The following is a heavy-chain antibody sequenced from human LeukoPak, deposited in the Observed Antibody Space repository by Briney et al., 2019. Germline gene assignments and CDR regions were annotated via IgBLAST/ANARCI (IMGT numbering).Heavy chain of an antibody. CDR1: GFTFSSHS. D-gene: IGHD2-15*01. CDR3: AKERSASGGSCFLCFDD. CDR2: ISSSGGYM. J-gene: IGHJ4*02. Sequence: GESLRLSCAASGFTFSSHSMNWVRQAPGMGLEWVSFISSSGGYMYSADSVKGRFTISRDNAKNSLYLQMNSLRTEDTSVYYCAKERSASGGSCFLCFDDWGQGTLVTVSS. V-gene: IGHV3-21*01.